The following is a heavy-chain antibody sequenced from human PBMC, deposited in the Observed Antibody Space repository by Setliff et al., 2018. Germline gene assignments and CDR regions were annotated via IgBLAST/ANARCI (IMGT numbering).Heavy chain of an antibody. CDR2: IKQDGSEK. J-gene: IGHJ6*02. D-gene: IGHD3-10*01. Sequence: GGSLRLPCAASGFTFSRYWMSWVRQAPGKGLEWVANIKQDGSEKYYVDSVKGRFTISRDNAKNSLYLQMNSLRAEDTAVYYCARDHVYGSQYYYYYYGMDVWGQGTTVTVSS. CDR1: GFTFSRYW. V-gene: IGHV3-7*01. CDR3: ARDHVYGSQYYYYYYGMDV.